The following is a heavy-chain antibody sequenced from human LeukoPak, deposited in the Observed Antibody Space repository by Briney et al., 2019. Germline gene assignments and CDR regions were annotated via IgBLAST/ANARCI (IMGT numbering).Heavy chain of an antibody. CDR1: GYSFTNYG. J-gene: IGHJ4*02. CDR3: ARDGRIAVADSFDY. CDR2: ISTYNSKT. D-gene: IGHD6-19*01. V-gene: IGHV1-18*01. Sequence: GASVKVSCKASGYSFTNYGISWVRQAPGQGLEWMGWISTYNSKTKYPQKLQGRVTMTTDTSTSTVYMELRSLRSDDTAVYYCARDGRIAVADSFDYWGQGTLVTASS.